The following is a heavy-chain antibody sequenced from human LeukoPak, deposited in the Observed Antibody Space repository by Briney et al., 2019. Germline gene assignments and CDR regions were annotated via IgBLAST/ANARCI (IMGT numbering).Heavy chain of an antibody. CDR1: GFTFTSSS. Sequence: GTSVKVSSKASGFTFTSSSVQWVRQARGQGLEWIGWIVVGSGNTNYAQKFQGRVTITRDMSTSTAYMELSSLRSEDTAVYYCAGRSSSTWYDFDIWGQGTMVTASS. J-gene: IGHJ3*02. CDR3: AGRSSSTWYDFDI. CDR2: IVVGSGNT. D-gene: IGHD6-13*01. V-gene: IGHV1-58*01.